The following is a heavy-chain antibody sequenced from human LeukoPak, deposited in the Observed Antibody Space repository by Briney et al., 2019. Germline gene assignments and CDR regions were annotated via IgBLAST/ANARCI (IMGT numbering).Heavy chain of an antibody. CDR1: GGSFSGYY. CDR3: ARQFGKYSGYEVDYYYYYGMDV. V-gene: IGHV4-34*01. CDR2: INHSGST. J-gene: IGHJ6*02. Sequence: TSETLSLTCAVYGGSFSGYYWSWIRQPPGKGLEWIGEINHSGSTNYNPSLKSRVTISVDTSKNQFSLKLSSVTAADTAVYYCARQFGKYSGYEVDYYYYYGMDVWGQGTTVTVSS. D-gene: IGHD5-12*01.